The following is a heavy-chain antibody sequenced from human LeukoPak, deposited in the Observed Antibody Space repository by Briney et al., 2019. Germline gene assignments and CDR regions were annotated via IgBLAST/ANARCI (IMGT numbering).Heavy chain of an antibody. J-gene: IGHJ6*04. D-gene: IGHD4/OR15-4a*01. Sequence: GGSLRLSCAASGFTLTNYAMSWVRQAPGEGLEWVSAISYNGGSTYYSDSVKGRFTISRDNSKNTVYLQMNSLRAEDTAVYYCAKPPNYGAYYYGMDVWGKGTTVTVSS. CDR2: ISYNGGST. V-gene: IGHV3-23*01. CDR1: GFTLTNYA. CDR3: AKPPNYGAYYYGMDV.